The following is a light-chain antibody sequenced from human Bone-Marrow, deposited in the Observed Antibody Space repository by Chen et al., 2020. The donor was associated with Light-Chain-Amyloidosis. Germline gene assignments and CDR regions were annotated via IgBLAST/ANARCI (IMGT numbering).Light chain of an antibody. J-gene: IGLJ2*01. CDR1: DLPKKY. CDR2: RDT. CDR3: QSADSSGTYEVI. V-gene: IGLV3-25*03. Sequence: SYELTQPPSVSVSPGQTARITCSGDDLPKKYAYLYQQKPGQAPALVIHRDTERPSGISERFSGSSSGTTATLTISGVQAEDEADYHCQSADSSGTYEVIFGGGTKLTVL.